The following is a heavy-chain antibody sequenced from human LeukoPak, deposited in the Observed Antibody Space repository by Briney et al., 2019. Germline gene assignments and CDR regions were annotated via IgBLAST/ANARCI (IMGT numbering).Heavy chain of an antibody. CDR1: GFTFSSYA. D-gene: IGHD1-1*01. Sequence: GGSLRLSCAASGFTFSSYAMSWVRQAPGKGPEWVSAISGSGGSTYYADSVKGRFTISRDNSKNTLYLQRNSLRTADTAVYYCAKTRGTCNYFDYWGQGTLVTVSS. J-gene: IGHJ4*02. V-gene: IGHV3-23*01. CDR2: ISGSGGST. CDR3: AKTRGTCNYFDY.